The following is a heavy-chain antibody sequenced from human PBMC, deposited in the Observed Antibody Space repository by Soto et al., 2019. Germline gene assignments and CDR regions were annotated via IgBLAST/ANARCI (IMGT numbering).Heavy chain of an antibody. V-gene: IGHV3-9*01. CDR3: AKDAITMVRGVISYYGMDV. D-gene: IGHD3-10*01. Sequence: GGSLRLSCAASGFTFDDYAMHWVRQAPGKGLEWVSGISWNSGSIGYADSVRGRFTISRDNAKNSLYLQMNSLRAEDTALYYCAKDAITMVRGVISYYGMDVWGQGTTVTVSS. CDR2: ISWNSGSI. J-gene: IGHJ6*02. CDR1: GFTFDDYA.